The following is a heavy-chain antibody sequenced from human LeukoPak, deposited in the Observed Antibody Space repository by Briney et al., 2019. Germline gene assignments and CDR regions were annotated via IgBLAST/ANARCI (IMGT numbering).Heavy chain of an antibody. V-gene: IGHV3-9*03. CDR1: GFTFDDYA. D-gene: IGHD1-26*01. Sequence: GGSLRLSCAASGFTFDDYAMHWVRQAPGKGLEWVSGISWNSGSIGYAGSVKGRFTISRDNAKNSLYLQMNSLRAEGMALYYCAKDWAEEPTEYFDYWGQGTLVTVSS. CDR3: AKDWAEEPTEYFDY. CDR2: ISWNSGSI. J-gene: IGHJ4*02.